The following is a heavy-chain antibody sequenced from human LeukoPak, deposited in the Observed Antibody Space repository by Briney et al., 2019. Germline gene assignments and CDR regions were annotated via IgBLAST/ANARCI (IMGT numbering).Heavy chain of an antibody. CDR1: GVSFTGYY. J-gene: IGHJ4*01. CDR2: INHRGPT. Sequence: SGTLSLTCFVSGVSFTGYYWSWIRQSSGKGLEWIAEINHRGPTNSDPSLRGRVTVSIETSRKQFSLNVTSATAADTAVYFCARGSGSYTGAVDYWGQGTHVIVSS. V-gene: IGHV4-34*01. CDR3: ARGSGSYTGAVDY. D-gene: IGHD3-16*01.